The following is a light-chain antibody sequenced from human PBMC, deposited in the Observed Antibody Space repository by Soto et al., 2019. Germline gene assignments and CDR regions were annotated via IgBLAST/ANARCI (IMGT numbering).Light chain of an antibody. CDR3: QQSYNTSFT. CDR1: QSIRSY. CDR2: AAS. V-gene: IGKV1-39*01. Sequence: DIQMTQSPSSLSASVGDRFTITCRASQSIRSYLNWYQQKPGKAPKLLIYAASSLQSGVPSRFSGSGSGTDFTLTISSLQPEDFATYYCQQSYNTSFTFGGGTKVEIK. J-gene: IGKJ4*01.